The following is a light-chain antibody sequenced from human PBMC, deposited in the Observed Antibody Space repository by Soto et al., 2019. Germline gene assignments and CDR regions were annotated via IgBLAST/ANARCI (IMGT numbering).Light chain of an antibody. CDR3: LQALQTPCA. V-gene: IGKV2-28*01. CDR1: QSLLHTNRYND. CDR2: LAS. Sequence: IVMTQSPLSLPVTPGEPASISCRSSQSLLHTNRYNDLDWYLQKLGQSPQLLIELASNRASGVDDRFSGSGAGTDCTLTISRVEAEDVGIYYCLQALQTPCAFGTGTKVYI. J-gene: IGKJ3*01.